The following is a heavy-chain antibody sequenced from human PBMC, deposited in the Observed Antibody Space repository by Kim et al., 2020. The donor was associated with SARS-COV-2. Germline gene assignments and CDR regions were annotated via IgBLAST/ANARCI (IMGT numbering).Heavy chain of an antibody. CDR1: RFTFSDHY. V-gene: IGHV3-72*01. CDR2: IRNKANGQTT. Sequence: GGSLRLSCAASRFTFSDHYMDWVRQAPGKGLEWVGRIRNKANGQTTIYAASVRGRLTVARDDSDNSLYLQMNSLKTEDTAVYYCARSGLVGNTPFDYWGQGTLVTVSA. CDR3: ARSGLVGNTPFDY. D-gene: IGHD2-8*02. J-gene: IGHJ4*02.